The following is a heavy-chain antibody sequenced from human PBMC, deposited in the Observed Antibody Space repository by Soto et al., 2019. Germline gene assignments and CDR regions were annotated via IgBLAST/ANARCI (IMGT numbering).Heavy chain of an antibody. V-gene: IGHV3-33*01. D-gene: IGHD3-22*01. J-gene: IGHJ1*01. Sequence: GGSLRLSCASSGFTFSSYGMHWVRQAPGKGLEWVAVIWYDGSNKYYADSVKGRFTISRDNSKNTLYLQMNSLRAEDTAVYYCARSYYYDSSGYYRSFFQHWGQGTLVTVSS. CDR1: GFTFSSYG. CDR3: ARSYYYDSSGYYRSFFQH. CDR2: IWYDGSNK.